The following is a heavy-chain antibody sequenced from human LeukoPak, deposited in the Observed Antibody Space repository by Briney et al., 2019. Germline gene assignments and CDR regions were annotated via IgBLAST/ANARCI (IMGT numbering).Heavy chain of an antibody. D-gene: IGHD4-17*01. CDR3: ARIQDYGDPGDGFDI. J-gene: IGHJ3*02. CDR1: GGTFSSYA. V-gene: IGHV1-69*06. CDR2: IIPIFGTA. Sequence: AASVKVSCKASGGTFSSYAISWVRQAPGQGLEWMGGIIPIFGTAKYAQKFQGRVTITAHKSTSTAYLELSSLSSEDTAVYYCARIQDYGDPGDGFDIWGQGTMVTVSS.